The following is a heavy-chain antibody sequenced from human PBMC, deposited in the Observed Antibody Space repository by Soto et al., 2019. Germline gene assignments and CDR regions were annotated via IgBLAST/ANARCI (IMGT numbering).Heavy chain of an antibody. CDR1: GGSISSSSYY. CDR3: ARRHCSCGSCYPFDY. CDR2: IYYSGST. V-gene: IGHV4-39*01. Sequence: QLQLQESGPGLVKPSETLSLTCTVSGGSISSSSYYWGWIRQPPGQGLEWIGSIYYSGSTYYNPSLKSRVTISADTSKNQFSLKLSSVTAVDTAVYYCARRHCSCGSCYPFDYWGQGTLVTVSS. J-gene: IGHJ4*02. D-gene: IGHD2-15*01.